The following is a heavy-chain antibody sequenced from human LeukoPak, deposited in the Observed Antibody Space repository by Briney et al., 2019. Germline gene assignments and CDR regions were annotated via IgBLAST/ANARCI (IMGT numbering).Heavy chain of an antibody. J-gene: IGHJ4*02. CDR3: AKDIDSYYDSTGYGASLSY. V-gene: IGHV3-23*01. CDR1: GFTFSSYG. CDR2: MSGSGGST. Sequence: GGTLRLSCAASGFTFSSYGVSWVRQAPGKGLEWVSAMSGSGGSTYYADSVKGRFTISRDNSKNTLYLQMNNLRAEDTALYCCAKDIDSYYDSTGYGASLSYWGQGTLVTVSS. D-gene: IGHD3-22*01.